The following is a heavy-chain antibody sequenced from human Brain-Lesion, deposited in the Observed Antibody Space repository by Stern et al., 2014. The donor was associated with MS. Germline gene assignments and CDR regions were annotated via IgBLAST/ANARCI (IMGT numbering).Heavy chain of an antibody. CDR1: GITFSQSA. CDR3: ASERYTYYDDQRPPGGFGP. Sequence: QLVESGPEVKKPGTSVKVSCKASGITFSQSAVQWLRQARGKRLEGIGWGAGVYGDTNYAQSFQERVTITRDMSTSTVYMELRSLRSEDTAVYYCASERYTYYDDQRPPGGFGPWGQGTLVTVSS. CDR2: GAGVYGDT. V-gene: IGHV1-58*03. J-gene: IGHJ5*02. D-gene: IGHD5-18*01.